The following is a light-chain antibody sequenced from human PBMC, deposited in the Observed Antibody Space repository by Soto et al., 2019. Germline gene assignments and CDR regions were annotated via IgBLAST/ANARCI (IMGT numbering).Light chain of an antibody. CDR2: DAS. CDR3: RQYGSSPSYT. J-gene: IGKJ2*01. Sequence: EIVLTQSPATLSLSPGERATLFCRASQTISNYLAWYQQKPGQAPRLLIYDASNRAAGIPDRFSGSGSATDFTLTISRLEPEDFAVYYCRQYGSSPSYTFGQGTKLEIK. V-gene: IGKV3-20*01. CDR1: QTISNY.